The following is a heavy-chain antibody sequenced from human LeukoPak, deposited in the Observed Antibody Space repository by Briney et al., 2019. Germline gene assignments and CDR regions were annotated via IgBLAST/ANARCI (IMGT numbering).Heavy chain of an antibody. V-gene: IGHV1-18*01. CDR1: GYTFTSYG. D-gene: IGHD2-15*01. CDR3: ASVAYCSGGSCYSTDAFDI. Sequence: ASVKVSCKASGYTFTSYGISWVRQAPGQGLEWMGWISAYNGNTNYAQKLQGRVTMTTDTSTSTAYMKLRSLRSDDTAVYYCASVAYCSGGSCYSTDAFDIWGQGTMVTVSS. CDR2: ISAYNGNT. J-gene: IGHJ3*02.